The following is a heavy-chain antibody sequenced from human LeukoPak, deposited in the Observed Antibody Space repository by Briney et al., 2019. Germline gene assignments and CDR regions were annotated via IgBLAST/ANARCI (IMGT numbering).Heavy chain of an antibody. CDR3: AKLRIYDSSIYYFDY. CDR1: GGSISSYY. CDR2: IYYSGST. Sequence: SGTLSLTCTVSGGSISSYYWSWIRQPPGKGLEWIGYIYYSGSTNYNPSLKSRVTISVDTSKNQFSLKLSSVTAADTAVYYCAKLRIYDSSIYYFDYWGQGTLVTVSS. J-gene: IGHJ4*02. V-gene: IGHV4-59*01. D-gene: IGHD3-22*01.